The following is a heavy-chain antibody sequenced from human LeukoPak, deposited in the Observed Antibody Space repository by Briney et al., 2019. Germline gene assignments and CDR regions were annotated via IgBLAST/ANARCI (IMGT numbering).Heavy chain of an antibody. CDR2: ISHTGSYI. Sequence: GGSLRLSCAASGFTFATYSMNWIRQVPGEGLEWVSSISHTGSYIYYADSMRGRFTISRDNSKNSLYLQTNSLRTEDTALYYCAKDLGPNYYYYSMDVWGQGTTVTVSS. CDR1: GFTFATYS. CDR3: AKDLGPNYYYYSMDV. J-gene: IGHJ6*02. D-gene: IGHD7-27*01. V-gene: IGHV3-21*04.